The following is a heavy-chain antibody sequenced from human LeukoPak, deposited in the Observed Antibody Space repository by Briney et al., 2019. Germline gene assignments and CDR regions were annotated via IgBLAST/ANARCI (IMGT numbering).Heavy chain of an antibody. Sequence: GGSLRLSCAASGFTFSPYPMNWVRQAPGKGLEWVSYISGGSDTIHYADSVKGRFTISRDNAKDSLYLQMNSLRAEDTAVYYCARDLGRDRYFDSWGQGTLVTVSS. V-gene: IGHV3-48*04. D-gene: IGHD5-24*01. CDR3: ARDLGRDRYFDS. CDR2: ISGGSDTI. J-gene: IGHJ4*02. CDR1: GFTFSPYP.